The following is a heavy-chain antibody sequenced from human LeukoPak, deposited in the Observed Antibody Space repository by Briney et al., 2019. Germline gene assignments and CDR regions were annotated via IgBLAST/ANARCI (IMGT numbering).Heavy chain of an antibody. CDR1: GGSISSSSYH. CDR2: LYYSGST. Sequence: SETLSLTCTVSGGSISSSSYHWGWIRLPPGKGLEWIGNLYYSGSTYYNPSPKSRVTISVDRSKNQFSLKLNSVTAADTAVYYCARRHDGEFDYWGQGTLVTVSS. J-gene: IGHJ4*02. CDR3: ARRHDGEFDY. V-gene: IGHV4-39*01. D-gene: IGHD3-10*01.